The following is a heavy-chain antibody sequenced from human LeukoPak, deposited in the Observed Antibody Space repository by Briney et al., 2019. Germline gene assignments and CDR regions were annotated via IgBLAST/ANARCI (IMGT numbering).Heavy chain of an antibody. CDR2: ISGSGGST. Sequence: GGSLRLSCAASGFTFSGYAMSWVRQAPGKGLEWVSAISGSGGSTYYADSVKGRFTISRDNSKNTLYLQMNSLRAEDTAVYYCAKAEENYDSSGYYYFDYWGQGTLVTASS. CDR1: GFTFSGYA. J-gene: IGHJ4*02. CDR3: AKAEENYDSSGYYYFDY. D-gene: IGHD3-22*01. V-gene: IGHV3-23*01.